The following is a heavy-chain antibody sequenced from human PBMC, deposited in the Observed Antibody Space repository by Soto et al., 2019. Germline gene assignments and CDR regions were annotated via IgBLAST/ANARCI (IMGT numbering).Heavy chain of an antibody. CDR3: ARGMTPPGAPAWYYFDS. J-gene: IGHJ4*02. Sequence: QVQLQESGPGLMKPSETLSLTCTVSGASITGSSYWSWIRQPAGKGLEWIGRFSLSGTTNYNPSLGSRVTMSADVSKNQFSLRLTSVPAADTALYYCARGMTPPGAPAWYYFDSWGQGTLVTVSS. CDR2: FSLSGTT. CDR1: GASITGSSY. D-gene: IGHD2-8*02. V-gene: IGHV4-4*07.